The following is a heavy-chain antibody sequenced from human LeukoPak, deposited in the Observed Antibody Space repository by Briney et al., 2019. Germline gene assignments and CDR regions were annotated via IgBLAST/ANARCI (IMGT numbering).Heavy chain of an antibody. V-gene: IGHV3-30*04. D-gene: IGHD6-19*01. CDR3: ARDGAVADYFAY. CDR2: ISYDGSNK. J-gene: IGHJ4*02. CDR1: GFTFSSYA. Sequence: HAGRSLRLSCAASGFTFSSYAMHWVRQAPGKGLEWVAVISYDGSNKYYADSVKGRFTISRDNSKNTVYLQMNSLRAEVTAVYYCARDGAVADYFAYWGQGTLVTVSS.